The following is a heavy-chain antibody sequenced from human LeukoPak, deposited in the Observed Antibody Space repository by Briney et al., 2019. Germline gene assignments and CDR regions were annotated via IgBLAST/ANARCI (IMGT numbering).Heavy chain of an antibody. CDR2: IFYSGST. CDR3: ASHKGPLTGDLDY. V-gene: IGHV4-39*01. J-gene: IGHJ4*02. CDR1: GGSISSSSYY. D-gene: IGHD7-27*01. Sequence: SETLSLTCTVSGGSISSSSYYWGWIRQPPGKGLEWIASIFYSGSTYYNPSLKSRVTIAVDTSKNQFSLKLSSVTAADTAVYYCASHKGPLTGDLDYWGQGTLVTVSS.